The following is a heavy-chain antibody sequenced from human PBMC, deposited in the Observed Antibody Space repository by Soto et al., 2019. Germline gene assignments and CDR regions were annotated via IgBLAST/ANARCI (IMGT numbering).Heavy chain of an antibody. CDR2: IYYSGNT. CDR3: ARDFKRFSGPPAPLEY. CDR1: GDSISSGDYY. Sequence: QVQLRESGPGLVKPSQTLSLTCTVSGDSISSGDYYWSWIRQPPGKGLEWIGCIYYSGNTYYNPLLKRRFIVAVATSNNQSSPQLSSVTVAVTAVYYCARDFKRFSGPPAPLEYWGLGPLVTASS. J-gene: IGHJ4*02. V-gene: IGHV4-30-4*01. D-gene: IGHD6-25*01.